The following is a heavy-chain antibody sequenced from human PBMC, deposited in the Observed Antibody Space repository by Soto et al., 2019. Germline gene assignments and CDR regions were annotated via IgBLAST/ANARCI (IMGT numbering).Heavy chain of an antibody. CDR2: IYWDDDK. V-gene: IGHV2-5*02. J-gene: IGHJ5*02. CDR3: AHSNGSSIRFDP. D-gene: IGHD6-13*01. Sequence: GPTPVNPTQTPTLTGTFSGFSLSTRGVGVDWIRQTPGKALEWLALIYWDDDKRYSPSLKSRLTITKDTSKNQVVLTMTNMDPVDTATYYCAHSNGSSIRFDPWGQGTLVTVSS. CDR1: GFSLSTRGVG.